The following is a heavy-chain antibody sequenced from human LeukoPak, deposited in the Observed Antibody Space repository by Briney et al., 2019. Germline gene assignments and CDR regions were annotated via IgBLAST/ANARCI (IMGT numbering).Heavy chain of an antibody. Sequence: ASVKVSCKASGYTFTRYYMHWVRQAPGQGLEWMGWINPNSGGTNYAQKFQGRVTMTRDTSISTAYMELSRLRSDDTAVYYCARDWESQTSGRGSFDPWGQGTLVTVSS. J-gene: IGHJ5*02. CDR2: INPNSGGT. D-gene: IGHD3-10*01. V-gene: IGHV1-2*02. CDR3: ARDWESQTSGRGSFDP. CDR1: GYTFTRYY.